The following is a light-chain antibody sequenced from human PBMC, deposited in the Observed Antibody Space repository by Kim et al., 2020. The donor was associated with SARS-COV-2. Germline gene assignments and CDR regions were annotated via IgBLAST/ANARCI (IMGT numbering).Light chain of an antibody. Sequence: DVVMTQSPLSLPVTLGQPASISCRSSQSLVFRDGNTFLNWFQQTPGQSPRRLIYKVSNRDSGVPDRFSGSGSDTDFTLKISRVEAEDIGVYYCMQGTYWPYTFGQGTKLEIK. J-gene: IGKJ2*01. CDR2: KVS. CDR3: MQGTYWPYT. CDR1: QSLVFRDGNTF. V-gene: IGKV2-30*01.